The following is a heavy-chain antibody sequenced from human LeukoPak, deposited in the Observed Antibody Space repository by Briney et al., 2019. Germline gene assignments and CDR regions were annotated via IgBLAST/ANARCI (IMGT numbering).Heavy chain of an antibody. Sequence: SVKVSCKAPGGTFSSYDISWVRQAPGQGLEWMGGIIPIFGTANYAQKFQGRVTITADESTSTAYMELSSLRSEDTAVYYCARDWGDYGGYYYYYMDVWGKGTTVTVSS. CDR2: IIPIFGTA. V-gene: IGHV1-69*13. J-gene: IGHJ6*03. D-gene: IGHD4-23*01. CDR1: GGTFSSYD. CDR3: ARDWGDYGGYYYYYMDV.